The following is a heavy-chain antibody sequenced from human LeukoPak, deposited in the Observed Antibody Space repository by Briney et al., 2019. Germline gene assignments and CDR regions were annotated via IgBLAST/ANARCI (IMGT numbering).Heavy chain of an antibody. J-gene: IGHJ6*03. CDR2: IKQDGSEK. D-gene: IGHD2-15*01. CDR1: GFTFSSYW. V-gene: IGHV3-7*01. Sequence: PGGSLRLSCAASGFTFSSYWMSWVRQAPGKGLEWVANIKQDGSEKYYVDSVKGRFTISRDNAKNSLYLQMNSLRAEDTAVYYCARRPALLQYYYMDVWGKGTTVTVSS. CDR3: ARRPALLQYYYMDV.